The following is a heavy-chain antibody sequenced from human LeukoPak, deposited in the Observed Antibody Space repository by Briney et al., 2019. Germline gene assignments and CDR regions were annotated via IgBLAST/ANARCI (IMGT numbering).Heavy chain of an antibody. CDR2: INPNSGGT. Sequence: ASVKVSCKASGYTFTGYYMHWVRQAPGQGLEWMGWINPNSGGTNYAQKFRGRVTLTRDTSISTAYMELSRLRSDDTAVYYCARVGPYYDFPRYYFDYWGQGTLVTVSS. CDR1: GYTFTGYY. J-gene: IGHJ4*02. CDR3: ARVGPYYDFPRYYFDY. V-gene: IGHV1-2*02. D-gene: IGHD3-3*01.